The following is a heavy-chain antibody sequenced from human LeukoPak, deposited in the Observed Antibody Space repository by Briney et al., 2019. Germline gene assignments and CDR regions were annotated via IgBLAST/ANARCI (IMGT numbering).Heavy chain of an antibody. V-gene: IGHV3-21*01. Sequence: GGSLRLSCAASGFTFSSYSMNWVRQAPGKGLEWVSSISSGGTYKYYADSVKGRFTISRDNAKNSVYLQLSSLRVEDTAVYYCARGWGSSGDSFIVREIDYWGQGSLVTVSS. D-gene: IGHD1-26*01. CDR1: GFTFSSYS. CDR3: ARGWGSSGDSFIVREIDY. J-gene: IGHJ4*02. CDR2: ISSGGTYK.